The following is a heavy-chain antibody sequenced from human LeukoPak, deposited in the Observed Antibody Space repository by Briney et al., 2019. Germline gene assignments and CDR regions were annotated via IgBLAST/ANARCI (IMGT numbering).Heavy chain of an antibody. CDR2: INAYNGNT. V-gene: IGHV1-18*01. D-gene: IGHD5-18*01. CDR3: ARDQQLWLSDYLDY. CDR1: GYTFTSYG. Sequence: ASVKVSCKASGYTFTSYGISWVRQAPGQGLEWMGWINAYNGNTNYAQKLQGRVTMTTDTSTSTAYMELRSLRSDDTAVYYCARDQQLWLSDYLDYWGQGTLVTVSS. J-gene: IGHJ4*02.